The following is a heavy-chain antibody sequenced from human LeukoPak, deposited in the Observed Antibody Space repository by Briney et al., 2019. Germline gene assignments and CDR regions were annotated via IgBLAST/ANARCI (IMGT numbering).Heavy chain of an antibody. CDR2: ISSRSSTI. CDR1: GFTFSTYS. J-gene: IGHJ4*02. CDR3: ARVSATFLGNSGYDYSGGDY. Sequence: GGSLRLSCAASGFTFSTYSMNWVRQAPGKGLEWVSFISSRSSTIYYADSVKGRFTISRDNAKNSLYLQMNSLRAEDTAVYYCARVSATFLGNSGYDYSGGDYWGQGTLVIVSS. D-gene: IGHD5-12*01. V-gene: IGHV3-48*01.